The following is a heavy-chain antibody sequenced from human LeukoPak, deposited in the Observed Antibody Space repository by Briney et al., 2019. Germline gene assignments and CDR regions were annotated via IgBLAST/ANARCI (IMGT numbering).Heavy chain of an antibody. CDR3: AREELGYCSSISCPDYYYYYMDV. CDR2: IKQDGSEK. J-gene: IGHJ6*03. CDR1: GFTFSTYW. Sequence: GSLRLSCAASGFTFSTYWMSWVRQAPGKGLEWVANIKQDGSEKNYVDSVKGRFTISRDNAKKSLYLQMNSLRAEDTAVYYCAREELGYCSSISCPDYYYYYMDVWGKGTTVTVSS. V-gene: IGHV3-7*01. D-gene: IGHD2-2*01.